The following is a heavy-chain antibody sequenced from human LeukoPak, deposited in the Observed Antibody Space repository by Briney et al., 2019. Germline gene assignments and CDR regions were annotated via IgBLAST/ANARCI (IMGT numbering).Heavy chain of an antibody. V-gene: IGHV4-34*01. Sequence: SETLSLTCAGYRGSFSGYYWSWIRQPPGKGLEWIGDINHSGSTNYNPSLKSRVTISVDTSKNQFSLKLSSVTAADTAVYYCARGLPSSSWYPYYYYMDVWGKGTSVTVSS. CDR1: RGSFSGYY. CDR2: INHSGST. D-gene: IGHD6-13*01. CDR3: ARGLPSSSWYPYYYYMDV. J-gene: IGHJ6*03.